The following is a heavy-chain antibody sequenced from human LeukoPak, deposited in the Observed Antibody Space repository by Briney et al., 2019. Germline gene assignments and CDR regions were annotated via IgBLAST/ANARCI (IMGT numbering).Heavy chain of an antibody. CDR3: ARAGYSGYERDYYGMDV. CDR2: INRYGSST. J-gene: IGHJ6*04. V-gene: IGHV3-74*01. CDR1: GFTHSSYL. D-gene: IGHD5-12*01. Sequence: GGSLRLSCAASGFTHSSYLMHWVGQAPGKGRVGVSRINRYGSSTSYADSVKGRFTISRDNAKNTLYLQMNSLRAEDTAVYYCARAGYSGYERDYYGMDVWGKGTTVTVSS.